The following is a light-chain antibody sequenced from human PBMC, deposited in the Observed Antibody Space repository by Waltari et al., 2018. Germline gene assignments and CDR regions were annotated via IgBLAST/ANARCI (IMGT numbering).Light chain of an antibody. CDR2: EAS. CDR3: QQRSEWPRT. J-gene: IGKJ1*01. CDR1: QSIGSY. Sequence: EIVLTQSPATPSFSPGERATLSCRASQSIGSYLGWDQQKPGQAPRLLICEASDRVTGISGRFSGSGSGTDFTLTINNVQPEDFAVYYCQQRSEWPRTFGQGTKVDLK. V-gene: IGKV3-11*01.